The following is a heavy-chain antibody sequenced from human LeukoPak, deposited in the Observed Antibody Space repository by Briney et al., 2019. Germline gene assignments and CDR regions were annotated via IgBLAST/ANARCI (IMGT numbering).Heavy chain of an antibody. CDR2: IYHSGST. CDR3: ARVAVADDSSGYYYGDWFDP. D-gene: IGHD3-22*01. J-gene: IGHJ5*02. CDR1: GGSISSGTYY. V-gene: IGHV4-39*07. Sequence: SETLSLTCTVSGGSISSGTYYWAWIRQPPGKGLEWIGTIYHSGSTYYNPSLKSRVTISVDTSKNQFSLNLTSLTAADTAVYYCARVAVADDSSGYYYGDWFDPWGQGTLVTVSS.